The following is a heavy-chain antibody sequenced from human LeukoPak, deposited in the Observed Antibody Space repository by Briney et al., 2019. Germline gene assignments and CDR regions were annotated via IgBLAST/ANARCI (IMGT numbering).Heavy chain of an antibody. Sequence: PGGSLRLSCVGSGLTFGSNWMSWVRQAPGKGLEWVANIKHDGSDHYYADSVAGRFTISRDNAKNSLYLEMSSLRAEDAAVYFCVRHPGSYNVLTGYSYYFDFWGQGTLVTVSS. CDR2: IKHDGSDH. CDR3: VRHPGSYNVLTGYSYYFDF. D-gene: IGHD3-9*01. V-gene: IGHV3-7*01. CDR1: GLTFGSNW. J-gene: IGHJ4*02.